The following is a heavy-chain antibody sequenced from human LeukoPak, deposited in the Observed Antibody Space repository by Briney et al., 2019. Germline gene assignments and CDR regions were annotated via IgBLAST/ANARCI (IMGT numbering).Heavy chain of an antibody. J-gene: IGHJ4*02. CDR3: AKNYGGNLFIPGATDY. CDR1: GGSISSYY. Sequence: SETLSLTCTVSGGSISSYYWSWIRQPPGKGLEWIGYIYYSGSTNYNPSLKSRVTISVDTSKNQFSLKLSSVTAADTAVYYCAKNYGGNLFIPGATDYWGQGTLVTVSS. CDR2: IYYSGST. V-gene: IGHV4-59*01. D-gene: IGHD4-23*01.